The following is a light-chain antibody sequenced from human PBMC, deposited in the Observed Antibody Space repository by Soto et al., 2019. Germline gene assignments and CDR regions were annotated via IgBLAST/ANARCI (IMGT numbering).Light chain of an antibody. CDR3: CSYTSSSPYV. V-gene: IGLV2-14*01. CDR2: QFS. Sequence: QSALTQPASVSGSPGQSITISCTGTSSDLGGYNFVSWYQHHPGKAPNLMIYQFSNRPSGVSNLFSGSKSGNTASLTISGLQAEDEADYYFCSYTSSSPYVFGTGTKLTAL. CDR1: SSDLGGYNF. J-gene: IGLJ1*01.